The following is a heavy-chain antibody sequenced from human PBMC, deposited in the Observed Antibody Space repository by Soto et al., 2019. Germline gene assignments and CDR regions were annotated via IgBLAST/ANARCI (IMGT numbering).Heavy chain of an antibody. Sequence: GEPLKISCQASGDNFGDNFTSYWVTWLRQVPGKGLVWMGRIAPGDSHTNYSPSFEGHVTISVDKSIRTAYMRWNSLKTSDTAIYYCSAGISCTRYMCPFYNYGLDVWGQGTTVTVSS. CDR3: SAGISCTRYMCPFYNYGLDV. J-gene: IGHJ6*02. D-gene: IGHD3-16*02. V-gene: IGHV5-10-1*01. CDR2: IAPGDSHT. CDR1: GDNFGDNFTSYW.